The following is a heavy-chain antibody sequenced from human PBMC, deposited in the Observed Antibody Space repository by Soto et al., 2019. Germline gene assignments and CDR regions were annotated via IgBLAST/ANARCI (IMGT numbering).Heavy chain of an antibody. J-gene: IGHJ6*03. CDR1: GYTFTSYY. D-gene: IGHD3-16*02. Sequence: GASVKVSCKASGYTFTSYYMHWVRQAPGQGLEWMGIINPSGGSTSYAQKFQGRVTMTRDTSTSTVYMELSSLRSEDTAVYYCARDRELSPLYYYYCYMDVWGKGTTVTVSS. CDR3: ARDRELSPLYYYYCYMDV. CDR2: INPSGGST. V-gene: IGHV1-46*03.